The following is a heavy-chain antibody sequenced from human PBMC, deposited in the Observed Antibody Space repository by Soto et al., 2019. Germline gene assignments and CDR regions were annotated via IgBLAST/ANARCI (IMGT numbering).Heavy chain of an antibody. D-gene: IGHD5-12*01. V-gene: IGHV3-21*01. CDR1: GFTFSSYS. Sequence: GGSLRLSYAASGFTFSSYSMNWVRQAPGKGLEWVSSISSSSSYIYYADSVKGRFTISRDNAKNSLYLQMNSLRAEDTAVYYCASRDSGYDSEYDYWGQGTLVTVSS. CDR2: ISSSSSYI. CDR3: ASRDSGYDSEYDY. J-gene: IGHJ4*02.